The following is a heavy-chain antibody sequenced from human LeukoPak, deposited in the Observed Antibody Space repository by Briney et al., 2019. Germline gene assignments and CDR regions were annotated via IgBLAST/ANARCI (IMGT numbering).Heavy chain of an antibody. V-gene: IGHV4-30-4*01. CDR2: IYYSGST. Sequence: SQTPSLTCTVSGGSISSGDYYWSWIRQPPGKGLEWIGYIYYSGSTYYNPSLKSRVTISVDTSKNQFSLKLSSVTAADTAVYYCARDYLFHGKPYGIDVWGQGTTVTVSS. CDR1: GGSISSGDYY. CDR3: ARDYLFHGKPYGIDV. J-gene: IGHJ6*02.